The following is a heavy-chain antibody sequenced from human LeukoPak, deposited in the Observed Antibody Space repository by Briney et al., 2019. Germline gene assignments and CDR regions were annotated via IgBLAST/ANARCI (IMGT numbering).Heavy chain of an antibody. CDR1: GFTFDDSG. CDR3: VKYSNSNFWSGYYKVCGN. CDR2: ISREGGRT. V-gene: IGHV3-20*04. J-gene: IGHJ4*02. Sequence: GGALRLSCAASGFTSGFTFDDSGMNWVRQVPGKGLEWYSGISREGGRTGLADSVQGRFNISRDNPRNSLHLQMDSIRVEGAFFYYCVKYSNSNFWSGYYKVCGNWGRGTVVSVS. D-gene: IGHD3-3*01.